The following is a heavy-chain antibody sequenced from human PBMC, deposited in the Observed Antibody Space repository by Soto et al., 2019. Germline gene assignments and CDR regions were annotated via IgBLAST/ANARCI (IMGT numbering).Heavy chain of an antibody. CDR2: IKQDGSQK. D-gene: IGHD3-22*01. V-gene: IGHV3-7*03. CDR1: GFIFSSYW. CDR3: ARYSLNYDSSDFYYDFFDP. J-gene: IGHJ5*02. Sequence: GGSLRLSCAASGFIFSSYWMSWVRQAPGKGLEGVANIKQDGSQKDYGDSVKGRFTISRDNARNALHLQMNSLRAEDTAVYYCARYSLNYDSSDFYYDFFDPWGQGTLVTAPQ.